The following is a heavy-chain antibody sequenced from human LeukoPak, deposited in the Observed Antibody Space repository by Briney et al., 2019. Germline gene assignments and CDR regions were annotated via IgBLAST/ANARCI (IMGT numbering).Heavy chain of an antibody. CDR1: GESFSAYF. J-gene: IGHJ4*03. CDR2: IDHRGVS. Sequence: SETLSPTCAVRGESFSAYFWSWIRQVPGKGLEWIGEIDHRGVSTYNPSLKSRATMLVDTSNNHFSLSLTSVTAADTATYYCASRSLTLAAARCFDDWGQGTVVTVSS. CDR3: ASRSLTLAAARCFDD. D-gene: IGHD2-15*01. V-gene: IGHV4-34*01.